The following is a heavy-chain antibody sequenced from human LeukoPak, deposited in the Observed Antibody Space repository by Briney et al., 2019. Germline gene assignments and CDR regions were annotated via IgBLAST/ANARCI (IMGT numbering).Heavy chain of an antibody. D-gene: IGHD5-18*01. Sequence: GGSLRLSCTSSGFTFGDYAMSWFRQAPGKGPEWVAFIRSKAYGGTTEYAASVKGRFTISRDDSKSIAYLQMNSLKTEDTAVYYCTKYSGSIDYWGQGTLVTVSS. J-gene: IGHJ4*02. CDR1: GFTFGDYA. V-gene: IGHV3-49*03. CDR3: TKYSGSIDY. CDR2: IRSKAYGGTT.